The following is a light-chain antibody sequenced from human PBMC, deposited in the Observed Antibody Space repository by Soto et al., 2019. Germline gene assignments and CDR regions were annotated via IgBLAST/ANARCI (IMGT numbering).Light chain of an antibody. CDR3: QKYNSAPLT. Sequence: DIEMTQSPSSLSASVGDTVTLTCRASQTTNNYLNWYKLKPGKAPKLLSYASSTLQTGVPSRVAGSGSGTDFTLTISSLKPEDVEAYYCQKYNSAPLTFGGGTKVDI. V-gene: IGKV1-27*01. J-gene: IGKJ4*01. CDR2: ASS. CDR1: QTTNNY.